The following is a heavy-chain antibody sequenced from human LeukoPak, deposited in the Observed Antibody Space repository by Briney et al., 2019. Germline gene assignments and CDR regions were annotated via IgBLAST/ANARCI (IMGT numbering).Heavy chain of an antibody. D-gene: IGHD6-6*01. V-gene: IGHV4-39*07. Sequence: SETLSLTCTVSGGSIRSTNYYWGWIRQPPGKGLEWIGSIYSGSTYYNPSLRSRVTMSVDTSKNQFSLKLSSVTAADTAVYYCARGGIAAPPGWFDPWGQGTLVTVSS. CDR2: IYSGST. CDR3: ARGGIAAPPGWFDP. J-gene: IGHJ5*02. CDR1: GGSIRSTNYY.